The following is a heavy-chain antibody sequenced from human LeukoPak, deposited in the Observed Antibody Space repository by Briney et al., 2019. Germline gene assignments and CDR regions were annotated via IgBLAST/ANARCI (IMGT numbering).Heavy chain of an antibody. V-gene: IGHV4-61*02. J-gene: IGHJ4*02. D-gene: IGHD3-10*01. CDR2: IYTSGST. CDR3: ARNYYGSGSYYFPPYPQPDY. CDR1: GGSISSGGYY. Sequence: PSETLSLTCTVSGGSISSGGYYWSWIRQPAGKGLEWIGRIYTSGSTNYNPSLKSRVTISVDTSKNQFSLKLSSVTAADTAVYYCARNYYGSGSYYFPPYPQPDYWGQGTLVTVSS.